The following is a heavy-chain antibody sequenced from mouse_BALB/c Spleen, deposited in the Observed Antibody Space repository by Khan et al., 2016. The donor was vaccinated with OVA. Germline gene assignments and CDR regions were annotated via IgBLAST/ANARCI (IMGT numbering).Heavy chain of an antibody. CDR3: ARAYYRYDGYYAMDY. Sequence: QVQLKESGPGLVAPSQSLSITCTVSGFSLSRYNIHWVRQPPEKGLEWLGMIWGGGGTDYNSTLKSRLSISKDNSKSQVFVKMNSLQTDDTAMYYCARAYYRYDGYYAMDYWGQGTSVTVSS. CDR2: IWGGGGT. J-gene: IGHJ4*01. D-gene: IGHD2-14*01. V-gene: IGHV2-6-4*01. CDR1: GFSLSRYN.